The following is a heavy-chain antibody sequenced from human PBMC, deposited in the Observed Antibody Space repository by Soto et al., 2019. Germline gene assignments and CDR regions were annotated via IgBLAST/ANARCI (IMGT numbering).Heavy chain of an antibody. Sequence: AASVPVSCKASGYSFSGYGISWVRLAPGQGLELMGWISAYNGNTKYAQNLEGRGPLTTDTATYTAYMELRSLQSDDTAVYYCAREFGSVLSAPGAVFDSWGQGALVTVSS. CDR2: ISAYNGNT. CDR3: AREFGSVLSAPGAVFDS. D-gene: IGHD3-3*01. CDR1: GYSFSGYG. J-gene: IGHJ4*02. V-gene: IGHV1-18*01.